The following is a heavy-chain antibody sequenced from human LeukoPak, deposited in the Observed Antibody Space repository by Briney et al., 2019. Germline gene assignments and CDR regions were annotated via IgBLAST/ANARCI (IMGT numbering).Heavy chain of an antibody. CDR3: ARGGDIVGTSISAFDI. J-gene: IGHJ3*02. CDR1: GFTVSNNY. D-gene: IGHD1-26*01. CDR2: IYSSGST. V-gene: IGHV3-53*01. Sequence: GGSLRLSCAASGFTVSNNYMSWVRQAPGKGLERVSLIYSSGSTDYADSAKGRFTISRDNSKNTLYLQMNSLRDEDTAVYYCARGGDIVGTSISAFDIWGQGTMVTVSS.